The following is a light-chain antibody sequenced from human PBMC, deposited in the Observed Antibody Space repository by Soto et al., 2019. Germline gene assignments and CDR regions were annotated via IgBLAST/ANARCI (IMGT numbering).Light chain of an antibody. CDR1: QNIKTW. J-gene: IGKJ1*01. CDR2: EAS. CDR3: QQYNAYSWT. V-gene: IGKV1-5*03. Sequence: DIHMNQSPSTLSASVGARVNNTHRASQNIKTWLAGNERKAGRAPKLLIYEASTLEGGVPSRFGGSGSGTDFTLTIISLQPEDFATYYCQQYNAYSWTFGQGTKVAIK.